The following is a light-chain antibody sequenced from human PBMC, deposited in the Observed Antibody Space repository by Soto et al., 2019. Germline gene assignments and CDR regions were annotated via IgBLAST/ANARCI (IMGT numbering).Light chain of an antibody. J-gene: IGKJ1*01. CDR2: AAS. V-gene: IGKV1-6*01. CDR3: LQYYNYPRT. Sequence: AVQMTQSPSSLSASVGDRVTITCRASQAIRSDLGWYQMKPGKVPKLLIYAASNLQSGVPSRFIGRGYGTDFTLTISSLQPEDFATYYCLQYYNYPRTFGQGTKVEI. CDR1: QAIRSD.